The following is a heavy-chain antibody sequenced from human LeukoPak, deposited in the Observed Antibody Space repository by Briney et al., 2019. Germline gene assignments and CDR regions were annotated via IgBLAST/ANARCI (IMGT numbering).Heavy chain of an antibody. Sequence: SETLSLTCTVSGGSISSGDYYWSWIRQPPGKGLEWIGYIYYSGSTYYNPSLKSRVTISVDTSKNQFSLKLSSVTAADTAVYYCAGAHYPYDSSGYYSQLPLDYWGQGTLVTVSS. D-gene: IGHD3-22*01. V-gene: IGHV4-30-4*08. J-gene: IGHJ4*02. CDR2: IYYSGST. CDR3: AGAHYPYDSSGYYSQLPLDY. CDR1: GGSISSGDYY.